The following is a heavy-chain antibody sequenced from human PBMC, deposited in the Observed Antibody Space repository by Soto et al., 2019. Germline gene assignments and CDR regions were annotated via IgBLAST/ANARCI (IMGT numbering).Heavy chain of an antibody. D-gene: IGHD3-9*01. CDR1: GFTFSNYW. CDR2: IKQDGSEI. J-gene: IGHJ6*02. V-gene: IGHV3-7*01. Sequence: GGSLRLSCAASGFTFSNYWMNWVCQAPGKGLEWVANIKQDGSEIYYVDSVKGRFTISRDNAKNSLYLQMNSLRAEDTAVYYCVRGPYYDILLDVWGQGTTVTVSS. CDR3: VRGPYYDILLDV.